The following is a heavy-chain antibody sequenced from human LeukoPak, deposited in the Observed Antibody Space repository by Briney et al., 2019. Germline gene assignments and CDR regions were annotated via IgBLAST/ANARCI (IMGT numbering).Heavy chain of an antibody. CDR1: GYTFTSYA. V-gene: IGHV1-3*01. CDR3: ARGGTSGSYRPPFDY. D-gene: IGHD1-26*01. CDR2: INAGNGNT. Sequence: GASVKVSCKAPGYTFTSYAMHWVRQAPGQRLEWMGWINAGNGNTKYSQKFQGRVTITRDTSASTAYMELSSLRSEDTAVYYCARGGTSGSYRPPFDYWGQGTLVTVSS. J-gene: IGHJ4*02.